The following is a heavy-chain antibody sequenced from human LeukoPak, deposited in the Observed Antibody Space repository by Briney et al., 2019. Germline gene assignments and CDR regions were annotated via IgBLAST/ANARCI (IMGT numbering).Heavy chain of an antibody. CDR2: INHSGST. D-gene: IGHD1-26*01. CDR1: GGSFSGYY. V-gene: IGHV4-34*01. CDR3: ARDGSGSYFNWFDP. J-gene: IGHJ5*02. Sequence: PSETLSLTCAVYGGSFSGYYWSWIRQPPGKGLEWIGEINHSGSTNYNPSLKSRVTISRDTSKNQFSLKLTSVTAADTAVYYCARDGSGSYFNWFDPWGQGTLVTVSS.